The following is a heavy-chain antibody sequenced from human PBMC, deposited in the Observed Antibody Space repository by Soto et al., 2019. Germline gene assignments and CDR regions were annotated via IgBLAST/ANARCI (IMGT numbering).Heavy chain of an antibody. Sequence: ELQLLESGGALVQPGGSLRLSCAASGFTFSNYAMSWVRQAPGKGLELVSSIGGTGSDTYYADSVRGRFTISRDNSKNSLYLQLNRPRTEDTAMYFCAKDAVPYNGKWDWFDPWGQGTLVIVAS. D-gene: IGHD1-20*01. CDR1: GFTFSNYA. J-gene: IGHJ5*02. CDR2: IGGTGSDT. CDR3: AKDAVPYNGKWDWFDP. V-gene: IGHV3-23*01.